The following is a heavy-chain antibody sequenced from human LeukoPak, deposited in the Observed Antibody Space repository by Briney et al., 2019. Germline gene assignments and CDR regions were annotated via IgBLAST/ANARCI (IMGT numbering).Heavy chain of an antibody. D-gene: IGHD4-11*01. CDR3: ARADYSNFPDY. V-gene: IGHV4-39*07. CDR2: IYYSGST. CDR1: GGSISGSSYY. J-gene: IGHJ4*02. Sequence: SETLSLTCTVSGGSISGSSYYWGWIRQPPGKGLEWIGSIYYSGSTYYNPSLKSRVTISVDTSKNQFSLKLSSVTAADTAVYYCARADYSNFPDYWGQGTLVTVSS.